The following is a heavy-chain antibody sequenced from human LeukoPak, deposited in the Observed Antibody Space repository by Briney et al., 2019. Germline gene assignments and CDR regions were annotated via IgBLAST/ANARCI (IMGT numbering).Heavy chain of an antibody. J-gene: IGHJ4*02. CDR3: AKFLAVCGGDCLYDY. V-gene: IGHV3-30*02. CDR1: GFTFSSYG. CDR2: IRYDGSNK. D-gene: IGHD2-21*01. Sequence: GGSLRLSCAASGFTFSSYGMHWVRQAPGKGLGWVAFIRYDGSNKYYADSVKGRFTISRDNSKNTLYLQMNSLRAEDTAVYYCAKFLAVCGGDCLYDYWGQGTLVTVSS.